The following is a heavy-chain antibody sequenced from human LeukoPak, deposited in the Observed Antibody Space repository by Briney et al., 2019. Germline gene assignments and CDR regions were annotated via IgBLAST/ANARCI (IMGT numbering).Heavy chain of an antibody. V-gene: IGHV4-39*07. Sequence: PSETLSLTCTVSGGSISSSSYYWGWIRQPPGKGLEWIGSIYYSGSTYHNPSLKSRVTISVDTSKNQFSLKLSSVTAADTAVYYCAREGPGSTSVVIAKRKAFDIWGQGTMVTVSS. CDR2: IYYSGST. J-gene: IGHJ3*02. CDR3: AREGPGSTSVVIAKRKAFDI. D-gene: IGHD2-21*01. CDR1: GGSISSSSYY.